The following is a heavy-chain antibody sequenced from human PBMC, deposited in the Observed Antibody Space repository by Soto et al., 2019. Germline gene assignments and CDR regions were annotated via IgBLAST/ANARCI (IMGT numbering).Heavy chain of an antibody. CDR2: IHYSGTT. J-gene: IGHJ4*02. D-gene: IGHD6-13*01. CDR3: AAGETSSRNLASYYSDF. V-gene: IGHV4-59*01. Sequence: ASETLSLTCTVSGGSMRNYFWTLIRQPPGKGLEWIGYIHYSGTTSFFPSYNPSLRSRVTISEDTSKNQFSLKLLSVTTADTAVYFCAAGETSSRNLASYYSDFWGQGTLVTVSS. CDR1: GGSMRNYF.